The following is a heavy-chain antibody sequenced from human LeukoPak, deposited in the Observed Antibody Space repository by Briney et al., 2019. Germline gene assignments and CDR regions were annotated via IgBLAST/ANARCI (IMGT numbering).Heavy chain of an antibody. V-gene: IGHV3-21*01. CDR3: ARDPRIYCTNGICRDDYFDN. Sequence: GGSLRLSCAASGFTFSSYAMSWVRQAPGKGLEWVSSISSTSIYKYYADSVKGRFTISRDNAKDSLFLQMNSLRAEDTAIYYCARDPRIYCTNGICRDDYFDNWGQGTLVTVSS. CDR2: ISSTSIYK. D-gene: IGHD2-8*01. J-gene: IGHJ4*02. CDR1: GFTFSSYA.